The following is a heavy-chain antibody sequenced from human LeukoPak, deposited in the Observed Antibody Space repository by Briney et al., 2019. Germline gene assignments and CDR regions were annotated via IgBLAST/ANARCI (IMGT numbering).Heavy chain of an antibody. D-gene: IGHD1-7*01. J-gene: IGHJ5*02. V-gene: IGHV4-59*08. Sequence: SETLSLTCTVSGGSISSYYWSWIRQPPGKGLEWIGYIYNSGSTNYNPSLKSRVTVSVDTSKNQFSLKLSSVTAADTAVYYCARLRANWNYVNWFDPWGQGTLVTVSS. CDR2: IYNSGST. CDR3: ARLRANWNYVNWFDP. CDR1: GGSISSYY.